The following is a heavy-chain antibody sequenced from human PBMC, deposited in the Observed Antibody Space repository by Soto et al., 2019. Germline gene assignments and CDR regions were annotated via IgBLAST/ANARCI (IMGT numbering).Heavy chain of an antibody. D-gene: IGHD2-15*01. J-gene: IGHJ6*03. CDR1: GGSISSYY. CDR2: IYYSGST. V-gene: IGHV4-59*01. Sequence: PSETLSLTCTVSGGSISSYYWSWIRQPPGKGLEWIGYIYYSGSTNYNPSLKSRVTISVDTSKNQLSLKLSSVTAADTAVYYCAIFFRRFCGGGSCYSYSYYYMAVGGKGTTVTVPS. CDR3: AIFFRRFCGGGSCYSYSYYYMAV.